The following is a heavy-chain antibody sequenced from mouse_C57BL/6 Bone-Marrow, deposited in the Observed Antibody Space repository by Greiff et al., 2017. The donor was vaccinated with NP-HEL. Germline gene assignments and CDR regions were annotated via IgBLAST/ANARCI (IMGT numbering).Heavy chain of an antibody. Sequence: VMLVESGPGLVQPSQSLSITCTVSGFSLTSYGVHWVRQSPGKGLEWLGVIWSGGSTDYNAAFISRLSISKDNSTSQVFFKMNSLQADDTAIYYCARNKAYYYGSSPWFAYWGQGTLVTVSA. CDR3: ARNKAYYYGSSPWFAY. CDR2: IWSGGST. D-gene: IGHD1-1*01. CDR1: GFSLTSYG. J-gene: IGHJ3*01. V-gene: IGHV2-2*01.